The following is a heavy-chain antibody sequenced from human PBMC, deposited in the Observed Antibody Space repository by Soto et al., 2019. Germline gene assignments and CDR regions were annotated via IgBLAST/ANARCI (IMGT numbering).Heavy chain of an antibody. D-gene: IGHD2-15*01. J-gene: IGHJ6*02. Sequence: GESLKISCXGSGYSFTSYWISWVRQMPGKGLEWMGRIDPSDSYTNYSPSFQGHVTISADKPISTAYPQWSSLKASDTAMYYCARQMRCSGGSCYSGYYYYGMDVWGQGTTVTVSS. CDR2: IDPSDSYT. V-gene: IGHV5-10-1*01. CDR3: ARQMRCSGGSCYSGYYYYGMDV. CDR1: GYSFTSYW.